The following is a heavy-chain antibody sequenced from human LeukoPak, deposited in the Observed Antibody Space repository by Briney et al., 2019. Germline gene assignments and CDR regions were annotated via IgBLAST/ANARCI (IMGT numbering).Heavy chain of an antibody. J-gene: IGHJ4*02. Sequence: PGGSLRLSCAVSGFTFSTYSMNWVRQAPGKGLEWISFIRHDSSDIYYADSVKGRFTISRDNARDSLYLQMNSLRAEDTAVYYCARVVSGYLNNYWGQGTLVTVSS. CDR3: ARVVSGYLNNY. CDR2: IRHDSSDI. D-gene: IGHD5-12*01. V-gene: IGHV3-48*01. CDR1: GFTFSTYS.